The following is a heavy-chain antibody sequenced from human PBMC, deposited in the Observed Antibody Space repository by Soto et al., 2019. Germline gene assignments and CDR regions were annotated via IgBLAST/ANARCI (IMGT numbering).Heavy chain of an antibody. D-gene: IGHD3-3*01. Sequence: GGSLRLSCAASGFTFSSYGMHWVRQAPGKGLEWVAVIWYDGSNKYYADSVKGRFTISRDNSKNTLYLQMNSLRAEDTAVYYCAKGSRYDFWSGYYRGPAGVYGMDVWGQGTTVTVSS. J-gene: IGHJ6*02. V-gene: IGHV3-30*02. CDR3: AKGSRYDFWSGYYRGPAGVYGMDV. CDR1: GFTFSSYG. CDR2: IWYDGSNK.